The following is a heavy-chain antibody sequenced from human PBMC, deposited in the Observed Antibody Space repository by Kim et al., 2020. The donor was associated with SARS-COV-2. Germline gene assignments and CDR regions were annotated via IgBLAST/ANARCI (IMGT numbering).Heavy chain of an antibody. Sequence: DGSEKHYLDSLRGRFVISRDNTKNSLYLQMNNLRPEDTAVYYCLKDFLGDWGQGTLVTVSS. CDR2: DGSEK. CDR3: LKDFLGD. J-gene: IGHJ4*02. V-gene: IGHV3-7*01. D-gene: IGHD3-3*01.